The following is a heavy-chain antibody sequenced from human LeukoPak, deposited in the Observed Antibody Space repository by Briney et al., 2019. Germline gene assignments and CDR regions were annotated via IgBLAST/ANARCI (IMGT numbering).Heavy chain of an antibody. D-gene: IGHD4-11*01. Sequence: SETLSLTCTVSGGSISSGGYYWSWIRQHPGKGLEWIGYIYYSGSTYYNPSLKSRVTISVDTSKNQFSLKLSSVTAADTAVYYCASSGLQQPRRNCYYYYGMDVWGQGTTVTVSS. J-gene: IGHJ6*02. V-gene: IGHV4-31*03. CDR2: IYYSGST. CDR3: ASSGLQQPRRNCYYYYGMDV. CDR1: GGSISSGGYY.